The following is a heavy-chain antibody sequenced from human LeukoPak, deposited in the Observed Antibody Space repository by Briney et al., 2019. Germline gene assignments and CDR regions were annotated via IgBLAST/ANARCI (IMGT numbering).Heavy chain of an antibody. Sequence: SETLSLTCTVSGGSISTYYWNWIRQPPGKGLEWIGYTYHSGSTNYNPSLQSRVTLSVDTSKNQFSLNLNSVTAADTAVYYCARGGAARLHFQNWGQGTLVTVSS. CDR2: TYHSGST. D-gene: IGHD6-6*01. CDR3: ARGGAARLHFQN. J-gene: IGHJ1*01. V-gene: IGHV4-59*01. CDR1: GGSISTYY.